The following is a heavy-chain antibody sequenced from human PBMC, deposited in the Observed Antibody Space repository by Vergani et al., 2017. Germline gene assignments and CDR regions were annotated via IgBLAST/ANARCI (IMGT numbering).Heavy chain of an antibody. V-gene: IGHV4-59*01. J-gene: IGHJ6*02. CDR2: IYYSGST. D-gene: IGHD6-19*01. CDR3: PRDMYSIGWDDRPKYGMDV. CDR1: GGSISSYY. Sequence: QVQLQESGPGLVKPSETLSLTCTVSGGSISSYYWSWIRQPPGKGLEWIGYIYYSGSTNYNPSLKSRVTISVDTSKNQFSLTLSSVTAADTAVYYCPRDMYSIGWDDRPKYGMDVWGQGTTVTVSS.